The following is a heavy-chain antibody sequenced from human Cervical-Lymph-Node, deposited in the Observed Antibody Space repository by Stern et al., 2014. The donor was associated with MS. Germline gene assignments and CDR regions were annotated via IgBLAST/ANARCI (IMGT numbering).Heavy chain of an antibody. J-gene: IGHJ3*02. V-gene: IGHV1-2*06. CDR2: INPKNGVT. Sequence: QEQLVQSGDEMKKPGASVRVSCKTSGYTFTGYYVHWVRQAPGQGLEWMGRINPKNGVTNSVQKFQGRVPMTRDTSINTAYLELSELTSDDTAVFYCARDQRHSASGTYAFDIWGQGTRVTVSS. CDR1: GYTFTGYY. D-gene: IGHD3-10*01. CDR3: ARDQRHSASGTYAFDI.